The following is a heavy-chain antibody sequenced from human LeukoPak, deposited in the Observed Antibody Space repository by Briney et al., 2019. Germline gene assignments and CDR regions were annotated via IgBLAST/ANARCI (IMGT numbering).Heavy chain of an antibody. J-gene: IGHJ3*02. V-gene: IGHV5-51*01. Sequence: GESLKISCKGSGYSFTSYWIGWVRQMPGKGLEWVGIIYPGDSDTRYSPSFQGQVTISADKSISTAYLQWSSLKASDTAMYYCARSPDYGDYRNAFDIWGQGTMVTVSS. CDR3: ARSPDYGDYRNAFDI. CDR1: GYSFTSYW. CDR2: IYPGDSDT. D-gene: IGHD4-17*01.